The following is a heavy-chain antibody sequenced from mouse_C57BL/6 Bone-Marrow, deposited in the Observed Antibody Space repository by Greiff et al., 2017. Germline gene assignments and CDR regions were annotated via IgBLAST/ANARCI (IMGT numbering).Heavy chain of an antibody. D-gene: IGHD4-1*01. CDR1: GFTFSDYG. J-gene: IGHJ3*01. Sequence: EVHLVESGGGLVKPGGSLKLSCAASGFTFSDYGMHWVRQAPEKGLEWVAYISSGSSTIYYADTVKGRFTIFRDNAKNTLFQQMTSLRSEDTAMYYCARGTGSPFAYWGQGTLVTVSA. CDR3: ARGTGSPFAY. CDR2: ISSGSSTI. V-gene: IGHV5-17*01.